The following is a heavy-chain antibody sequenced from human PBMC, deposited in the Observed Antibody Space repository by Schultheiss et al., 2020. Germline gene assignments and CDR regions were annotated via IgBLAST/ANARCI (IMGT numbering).Heavy chain of an antibody. V-gene: IGHV3-48*02. Sequence: GGSLRLSCAASGFTFNNFRMNWVRQAPGKGLEWVSYISGVGTTIYYADSVKGRFTISRDNAKQSLFLQMNSLRDEDTAFYYCARSIPGDYWGQGTPVTVSS. J-gene: IGHJ4*02. CDR2: ISGVGTTI. D-gene: IGHD2-21*01. CDR1: GFTFNNFR. CDR3: ARSIPGDY.